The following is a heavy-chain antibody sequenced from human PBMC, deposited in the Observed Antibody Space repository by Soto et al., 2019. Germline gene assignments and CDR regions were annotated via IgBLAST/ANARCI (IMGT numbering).Heavy chain of an antibody. J-gene: IGHJ5*02. V-gene: IGHV4-34*01. CDR2: INHSGST. Sequence: SERLSLTCAFDGLSFLGYYWSWIRQPPWPGLEWIGEINHSGSTNYNPSLKSRVTISVDTSKNQFSLKMSSVTAADTAVYYCARGKIFNIAALPNWFDTWGQGTLVRVSA. D-gene: IGHD6-25*01. CDR3: ARGKIFNIAALPNWFDT. CDR1: GLSFLGYY.